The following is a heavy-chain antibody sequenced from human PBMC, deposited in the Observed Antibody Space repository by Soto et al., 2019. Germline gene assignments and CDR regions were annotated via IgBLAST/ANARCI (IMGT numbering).Heavy chain of an antibody. CDR1: GDFISSGDHY. CDR2: IYYTGTT. CDR3: ARQYSHYWFDP. V-gene: IGHV4-30-4*01. D-gene: IGHD4-4*01. Sequence: QVQLQESGPGLVKPSQTLSLTCTVSGDFISSGDHYWSWIRQSPGKGLEWIGHIYYTGTTNYRPSLKSRVTMSVDTSKNQFSLSLMSVTAADTAVYYCARQYSHYWFDPWGQGTLVTVSS. J-gene: IGHJ5*02.